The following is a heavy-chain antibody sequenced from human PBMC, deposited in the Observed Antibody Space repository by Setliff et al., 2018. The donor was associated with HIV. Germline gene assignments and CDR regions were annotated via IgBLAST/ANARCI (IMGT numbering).Heavy chain of an antibody. D-gene: IGHD3-3*01. CDR3: VRGVQSPPHYSYYYMDV. CDR2: IIPILGVA. CDR1: GFTFTAYY. J-gene: IGHJ6*03. V-gene: IGHV1-69*04. Sequence: SVKVSCKTSGFTFTAYYMHWVRQAPGQGLDWMGRIIPILGVANYAQKFQGKVTITADKSTSTAYMELTSLRFDDTAMYYCVRGVQSPPHYSYYYMDVWGEGTMVTVSS.